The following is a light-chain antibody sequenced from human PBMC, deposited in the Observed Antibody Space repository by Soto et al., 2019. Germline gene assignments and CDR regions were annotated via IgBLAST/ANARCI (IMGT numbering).Light chain of an antibody. V-gene: IGLV7-46*01. CDR2: DTT. Sequence: QTVVTQEPSLTVSPGGTVTLTCGSSTGAVTSGHYPYWFQQKPGQAPRTLIYDTTNKHSWTPARFSGSLLGGKAALTLSGAQPADEADYYCLLFYTDIRVFGGGTKLTV. CDR3: LLFYTDIRV. CDR1: TGAVTSGHY. J-gene: IGLJ2*01.